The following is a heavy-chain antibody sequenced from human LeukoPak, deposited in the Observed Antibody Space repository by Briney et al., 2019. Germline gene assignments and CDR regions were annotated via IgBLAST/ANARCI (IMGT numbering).Heavy chain of an antibody. J-gene: IGHJ4*02. CDR3: TTLYQLPGLLN. CDR1: GFTFSSYA. D-gene: IGHD2-2*01. V-gene: IGHV3-15*01. CDR2: IKSKTDGGTT. Sequence: GGSLRLSCAASGFTFSSYAMSWVRQAPGKGLEWVGRIKSKTDGGTTDYAAPVKGRFTISRDDSKNTLYLQMNSLKTEDTAVYYCTTLYQLPGLLNWGQGTLVTVSS.